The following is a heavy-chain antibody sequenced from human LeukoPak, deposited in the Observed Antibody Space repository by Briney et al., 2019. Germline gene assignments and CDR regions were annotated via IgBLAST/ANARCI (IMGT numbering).Heavy chain of an antibody. D-gene: IGHD1-1*01. CDR2: INPNSGGT. V-gene: IGHV1-2*06. Sequence: GASVKVSCKASGYTFTGYYMHWVRQAPGQGLEWMGRINPNSGGTNYAQKFQGRVTMTRDTSISTAYMELSRLRSADTAVYYCANDSGDWNDGGYWGQGTLVTVSS. CDR1: GYTFTGYY. CDR3: ANDSGDWNDGGY. J-gene: IGHJ4*02.